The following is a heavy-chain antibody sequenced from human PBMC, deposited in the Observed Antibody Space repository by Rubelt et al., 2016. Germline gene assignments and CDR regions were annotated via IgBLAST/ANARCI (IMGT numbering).Heavy chain of an antibody. V-gene: IGHV4-39*07. CDR2: ST. Sequence: STYYNPSLKSRVTISVDTSKNQFSLKLRSVTAADTAVYYCARRGVGYGSGSYYNEASPYYFDYWGQGTLVTVSS. D-gene: IGHD3-10*01. CDR3: ARRGVGYGSGSYYNEASPYYFDY. J-gene: IGHJ4*02.